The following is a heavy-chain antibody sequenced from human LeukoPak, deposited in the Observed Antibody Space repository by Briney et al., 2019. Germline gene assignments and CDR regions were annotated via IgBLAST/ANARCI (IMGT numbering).Heavy chain of an antibody. Sequence: SETLSLTCTVSGGSVSSTTYYWSWIRQPPGKGLEWIASINYSGSTYYNPSLKSRVTIAVDTSENQFSLKLSSVTAADTAVYYCARYVVYGSGKYYFDYWGQGTLVTVSS. J-gene: IGHJ4*02. CDR2: INYSGST. V-gene: IGHV4-39*01. D-gene: IGHD3-10*01. CDR3: ARYVVYGSGKYYFDY. CDR1: GGSVSSTTYY.